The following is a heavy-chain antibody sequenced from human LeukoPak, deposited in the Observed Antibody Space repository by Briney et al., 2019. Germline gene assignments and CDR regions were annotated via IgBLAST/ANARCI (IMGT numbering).Heavy chain of an antibody. CDR3: ARNYGSGSYYIPLGD. CDR2: LYPGDSDT. D-gene: IGHD3-10*01. Sequence: PGESLKISCKGSGYSFTSYWIGWVRQMPGKGLEWMGILYPGDSDTSYSPSFQGQVTISADKSISTAYLQWSSLKASDTAMYYCARNYGSGSYYIPLGDWGQGTLVTVSS. V-gene: IGHV5-51*01. CDR1: GYSFTSYW. J-gene: IGHJ1*01.